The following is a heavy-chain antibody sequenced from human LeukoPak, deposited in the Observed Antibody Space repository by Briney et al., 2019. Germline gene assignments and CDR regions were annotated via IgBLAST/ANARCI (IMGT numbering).Heavy chain of an antibody. D-gene: IGHD1-26*01. CDR1: GFTFSSYG. V-gene: IGHV3-33*01. CDR2: IWYDGSNK. J-gene: IGHJ6*02. CDR3: ARDGRWELRRTYYYYYGMDV. Sequence: GGSLRLSCAASGFTFSSYGMHWVRQAPGKGLEWVAVIWYDGSNKYYADSVKGRFTISRDNSKNTLNLQMNSLRAEDTAVYYCARDGRWELRRTYYYYYGMDVWGQGTTVTVSS.